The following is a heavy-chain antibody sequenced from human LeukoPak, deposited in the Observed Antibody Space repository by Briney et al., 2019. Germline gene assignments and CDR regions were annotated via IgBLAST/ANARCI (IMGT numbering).Heavy chain of an antibody. Sequence: PSETLSLTCTVSGGSISSYYWSWIRQPPGKGLEWIGEINHSGSTNYNPSLKSRVTISVDTSKNQFSLKLSSVTAADTAVYYCARGKIAKAGSFDYWGQGTLVTVSS. CDR3: ARGKIAKAGSFDY. CDR1: GGSISSYY. V-gene: IGHV4-34*01. D-gene: IGHD6-19*01. CDR2: INHSGST. J-gene: IGHJ4*02.